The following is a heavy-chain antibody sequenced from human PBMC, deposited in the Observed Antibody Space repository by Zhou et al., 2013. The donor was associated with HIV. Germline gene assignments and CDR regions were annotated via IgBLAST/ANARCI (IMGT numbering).Heavy chain of an antibody. J-gene: IGHJ4*02. V-gene: IGHV1-18*01. D-gene: IGHD2-2*01. CDR2: ISAYNGDT. Sequence: QVQLVQSGTEVKKPGASVMVSCKASGNSLSSRGITWVRQAPGQGLEWMGWISAYNGDTNYAQKFQGRVTMTRDTSISTAYMELSRLRSDDTAVYYCAGPYCSSTSCQLPLDYWGQGTLVTVSS. CDR1: GNSLSSRG. CDR3: AGPYCSSTSCQLPLDY.